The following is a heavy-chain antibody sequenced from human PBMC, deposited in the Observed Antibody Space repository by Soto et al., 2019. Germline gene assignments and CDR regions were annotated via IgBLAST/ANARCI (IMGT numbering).Heavy chain of an antibody. D-gene: IGHD2-8*01. J-gene: IGHJ4*02. CDR3: ARQYGVSLDY. CDR2: IYPGDSDT. Sequence: GESLKISCLGSGYSFRNFWIGWVRQMPGRGLEWMGIIYPGDSDTKYTPSFQGRVTISVDSSINTAYLQWTSLEASDTAIYYCARQYGVSLDYWGQGTLVTVSS. CDR1: GYSFRNFW. V-gene: IGHV5-51*01.